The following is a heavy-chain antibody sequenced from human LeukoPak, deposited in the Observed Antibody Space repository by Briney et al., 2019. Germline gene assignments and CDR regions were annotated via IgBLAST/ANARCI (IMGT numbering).Heavy chain of an antibody. CDR3: ARGRAYYYDSSGLAPDY. V-gene: IGHV1-8*01. CDR2: MNTNSGNT. Sequence: ASVKVSCKASGYTFTSYDINWVRQATGQGLEWMGWMNTNSGNTGYAQKFQGRVTMTRNTSISTAYMELSSLRSEDTAVYYCARGRAYYYDSSGLAPDYWGQGTLVTVSS. J-gene: IGHJ4*02. CDR1: GYTFTSYD. D-gene: IGHD3-22*01.